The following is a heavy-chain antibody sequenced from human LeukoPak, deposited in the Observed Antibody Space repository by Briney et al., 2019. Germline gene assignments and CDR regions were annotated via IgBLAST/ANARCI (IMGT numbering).Heavy chain of an antibody. Sequence: GGSLRLSCVASGITFSTYGMHWVRQAPGKGLEWVSVIYSGGSTYYADSVKGRFTISRDNSKNTLYLQMNSLRAEDTAVYYCARDQYYYDSSGYSHYGMDVWGQGTTVTVSS. D-gene: IGHD3-22*01. CDR3: ARDQYYYDSSGYSHYGMDV. V-gene: IGHV3-53*01. CDR2: IYSGGST. J-gene: IGHJ6*02. CDR1: GITFSTYG.